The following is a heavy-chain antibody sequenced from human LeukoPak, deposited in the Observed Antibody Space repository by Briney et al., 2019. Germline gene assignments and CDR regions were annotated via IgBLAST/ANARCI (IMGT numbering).Heavy chain of an antibody. D-gene: IGHD3-10*01. CDR2: ISGSGGDT. J-gene: IGHJ4*02. CDR1: GFTFSSYA. CDR3: AKDGSGSYYLPYSSFDY. V-gene: IGHV3-23*01. Sequence: PGGSLRLSCAASGFTFSSYAMSWVRQAPGKGLEWVSAISGSGGDTYYADSVKGRFTISRDNSKNTLYLQMKSLRAEDTAVYYCAKDGSGSYYLPYSSFDYWGQGTLVTVSS.